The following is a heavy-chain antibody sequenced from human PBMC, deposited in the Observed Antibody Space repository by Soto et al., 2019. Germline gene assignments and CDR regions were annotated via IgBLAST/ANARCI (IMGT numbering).Heavy chain of an antibody. CDR2: IRSKGNNYAT. Sequence: EVQLVESGGGLVQPGGSLKLSCAASGFTFSGSAMHWVRQASGKGLEWVGRIRSKGNNYATAYGASLKGRFTISRDDSKNTAYLQMNSLKTEDTAVYYCSRQASDFWSGKPQYYMDVWGKGTTVTFSS. CDR3: SRQASDFWSGKPQYYMDV. CDR1: GFTFSGSA. D-gene: IGHD3-3*01. J-gene: IGHJ6*03. V-gene: IGHV3-73*01.